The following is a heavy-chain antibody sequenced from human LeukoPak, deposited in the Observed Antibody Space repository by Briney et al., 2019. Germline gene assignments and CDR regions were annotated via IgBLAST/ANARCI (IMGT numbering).Heavy chain of an antibody. D-gene: IGHD5/OR15-5a*01. V-gene: IGHV3-73*01. CDR2: IRGKANSYAT. CDR3: TRGLESTIRGIDF. Sequence: QPGGSLRLSCAASGFTFSGSAIHWVRQASGKGLEWVGRIRGKANSYATAYAASVKGRFTISRDDSRNTAYLQMNSLKSEDTAVYYCTRGLESTIRGIDFRGQGTLVTVSS. J-gene: IGHJ4*02. CDR1: GFTFSGSA.